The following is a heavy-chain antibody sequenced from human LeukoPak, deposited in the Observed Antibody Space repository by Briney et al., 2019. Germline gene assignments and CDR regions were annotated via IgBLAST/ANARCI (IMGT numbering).Heavy chain of an antibody. CDR3: AVTPRGYSGYDPFDY. Sequence: ASVKVSCKASGYTFTSYYMHWVRQAPGQGLEWMGIINPSGGSTSYAQKFQGRVTMTRDMSTSTVYMELSSLRSEDTAVYYCAVTPRGYSGYDPFDYWGQGTLVTVSS. V-gene: IGHV1-46*01. D-gene: IGHD5-12*01. J-gene: IGHJ4*02. CDR2: INPSGGST. CDR1: GYTFTSYY.